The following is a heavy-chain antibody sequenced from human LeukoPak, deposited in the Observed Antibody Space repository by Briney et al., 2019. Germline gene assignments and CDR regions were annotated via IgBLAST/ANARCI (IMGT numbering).Heavy chain of an antibody. Sequence: ASVKVSCKASGYMFTGYYIHWVRQAPGQGLEWMGWINPNTGDTDYAQKFQGRVTMTRDTSISTAYMELSRLTSDDTAVYYCARDRYRRTTNYDDSSGYTEVVDYWGQGTLVTVSS. D-gene: IGHD3-22*01. CDR1: GYMFTGYY. CDR3: ARDRYRRTTNYDDSSGYTEVVDY. CDR2: INPNTGDT. J-gene: IGHJ4*02. V-gene: IGHV1-2*02.